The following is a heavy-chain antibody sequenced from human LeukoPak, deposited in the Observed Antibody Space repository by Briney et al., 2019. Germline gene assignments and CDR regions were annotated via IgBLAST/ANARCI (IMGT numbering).Heavy chain of an antibody. J-gene: IGHJ4*02. Sequence: SETLSPTCTVSGGSISSSSYYWGWIRQPPGKGLEWIGSIYYSGSTYYNPSLKSRVTISVDTSKNQFSLKLSSVTAADTAVYYCTGYSSSWYGAEPSFDYWGQGTLVTVSS. CDR1: GGSISSSSYY. CDR2: IYYSGST. CDR3: TGYSSSWYGAEPSFDY. D-gene: IGHD6-13*01. V-gene: IGHV4-39*01.